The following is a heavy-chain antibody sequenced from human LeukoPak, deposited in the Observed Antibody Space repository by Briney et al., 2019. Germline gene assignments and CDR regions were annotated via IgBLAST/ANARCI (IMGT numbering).Heavy chain of an antibody. CDR3: ARALPSETAKAVAGTLDY. J-gene: IGHJ4*02. Sequence: GGSLRLSCAASGFTFSDYYMSWIRQAPGKGLEWVSYISSSGSTIYYADSVKGRFTISRDNAKNSLYLQMNSLRSEDTAVYYCARALPSETAKAVAGTLDYWGQGTLVTVSS. D-gene: IGHD6-19*01. V-gene: IGHV3-11*01. CDR2: ISSSGSTI. CDR1: GFTFSDYY.